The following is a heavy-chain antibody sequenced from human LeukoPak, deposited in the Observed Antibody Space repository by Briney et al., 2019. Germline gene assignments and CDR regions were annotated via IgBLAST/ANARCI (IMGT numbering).Heavy chain of an antibody. CDR1: GFTFSSYS. J-gene: IGHJ6*02. CDR2: ISGSGGST. V-gene: IGHV3-23*01. CDR3: AKDHPPTMVGGFSVGRLYGIYV. Sequence: GGSLRLSCAASGFTFSSYSMSWVRQAPGKGLEWVSAISGSGGSTYYADSVKGRFTISRDNSNNTLYLQMNSLSAEDTAEYYCAKDHPPTMVGGFSVGRLYGIYVWGQGTTVTVSS. D-gene: IGHD3-10*01.